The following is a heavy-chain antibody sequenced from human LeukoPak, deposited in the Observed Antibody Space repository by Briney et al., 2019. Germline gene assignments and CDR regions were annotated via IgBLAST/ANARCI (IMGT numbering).Heavy chain of an antibody. V-gene: IGHV4-59*08. CDR1: GDSINSNY. CDR2: IYYSGTT. CDR3: ARHTTCGGNSAFEY. Sequence: PSETLSLTCTVSGDSINSNYWSWIRQPPGKGLEWIGYIYYSGTTNYNPSLKSRVTISVDTSKTQFSLTLSSVSAADTAVYYCARHTTCGGNSAFEYWGQGTLVTVSS. D-gene: IGHD4-23*01. J-gene: IGHJ4*02.